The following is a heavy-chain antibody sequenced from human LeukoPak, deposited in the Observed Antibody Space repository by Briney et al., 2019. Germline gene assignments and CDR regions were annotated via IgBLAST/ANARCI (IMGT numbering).Heavy chain of an antibody. CDR3: ARTPTYCGGDCYYFDP. CDR2: IHHTGST. J-gene: IGHJ5*02. CDR1: GGSISSSGYS. Sequence: TLSLTCAVSGGSISSSGYSWSWIRQPPGKGLEWIGYIHHTGSTYYNPSLKSRVTISVDRSKNQFSLKLSSVTAADTAMYFCARTPTYCGGDCYYFDPWGQGTLVTVSS. D-gene: IGHD2-21*02. V-gene: IGHV4-30-2*01.